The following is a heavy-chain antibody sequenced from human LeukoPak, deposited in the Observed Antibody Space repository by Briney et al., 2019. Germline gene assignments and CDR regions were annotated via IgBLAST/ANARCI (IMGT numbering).Heavy chain of an antibody. D-gene: IGHD3-10*01. Sequence: GGSLRLSCAASGFIFSTYTMNWVRQAPGKGLEWVSPISGGGGGTYYADFVKGRFTISRDNSKNTLYLQMNSLRAEDTAAYYCAKGTERYREVSSFDYWGQGTLVAVSS. CDR2: ISGGGGGT. CDR1: GFIFSTYT. J-gene: IGHJ4*02. V-gene: IGHV3-23*01. CDR3: AKGTERYREVSSFDY.